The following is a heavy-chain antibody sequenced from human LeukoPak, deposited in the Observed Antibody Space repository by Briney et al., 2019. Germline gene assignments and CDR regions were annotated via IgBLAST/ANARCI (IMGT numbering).Heavy chain of an antibody. CDR3: ARRMLEARQSSATNWSDT. Sequence: SETLSLTCSVSGGSLSSYSWSWIRQPSGKGLEWIGRIYASGATIYNPSLQSRIGISVDTSNNHFSLHLTSVTAADTAVYYCARRMLEARQSSATNWSDTWGQGTLVTVSS. D-gene: IGHD3-16*01. CDR2: IYASGAT. J-gene: IGHJ5*02. V-gene: IGHV4-4*07. CDR1: GGSLSSYS.